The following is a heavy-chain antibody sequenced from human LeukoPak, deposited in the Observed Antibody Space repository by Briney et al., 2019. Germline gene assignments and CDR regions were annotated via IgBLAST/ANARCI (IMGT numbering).Heavy chain of an antibody. CDR2: IRSKANNYAT. CDR1: GFTFSGST. Sequence: GALRLSCAASGFTFSGSTMHWVRQASGKGLEWVGRIRSKANNYATAYATSVKGRFTLSRDDSKNTAYLQMNSLKTEDTAVYYCIRGAASGSYYGFDVWGQGATVTVSS. CDR3: IRGAASGSYYGFDV. D-gene: IGHD1-26*01. J-gene: IGHJ6*02. V-gene: IGHV3-73*01.